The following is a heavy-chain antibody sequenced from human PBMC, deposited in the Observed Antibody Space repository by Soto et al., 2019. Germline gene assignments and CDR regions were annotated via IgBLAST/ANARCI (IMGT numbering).Heavy chain of an antibody. CDR2: INHSGST. V-gene: IGHV4-34*01. J-gene: IGHJ5*02. CDR1: GGSFSGYY. Sequence: SETLSLTCAVYGGSFSGYYWSWIRQPPGKGLEWIGEINHSGSTNYNPSLKSRVTISVDTSKNQFSLKLSSVTAADTAVYYCERGRSRYGYNWFDTWGQGTLVTVSS. D-gene: IGHD5-18*01. CDR3: ERGRSRYGYNWFDT.